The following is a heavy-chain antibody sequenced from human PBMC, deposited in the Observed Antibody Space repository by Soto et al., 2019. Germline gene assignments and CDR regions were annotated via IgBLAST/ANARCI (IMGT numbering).Heavy chain of an antibody. J-gene: IGHJ2*01. D-gene: IGHD3-16*01. V-gene: IGHV2-70*01. CDR1: GFSLSGSGLS. CDR3: ASARGVRWYFDI. Sequence: GSGPTLVDPTQTLTLTCTLSGFSLSGSGLSMSWIRQPPGKALEWLALVDWEDDKFYSTSLKTRLTISKDTSKNQVVLTMTNMDPEDTATYYYASARGVRWYFDIWGRGSQVTVSS. CDR2: VDWEDDK.